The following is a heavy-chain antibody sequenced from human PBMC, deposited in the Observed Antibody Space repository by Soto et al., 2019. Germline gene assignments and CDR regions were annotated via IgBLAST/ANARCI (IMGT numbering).Heavy chain of an antibody. CDR3: AREGRLHWFES. CDR2: INHTGDA. CDR1: GDSIKTETW. Sequence: QVHLQESGPGLVKPSETLSLTCAVSGDSIKTETWWSWLRQLPGTGLEWIGEINHTGDANANPALRSRVSMSVDRTKNQFFLNLRSVSAADPAVYFCAREGRLHWFESWCQGTLVTVSS. J-gene: IGHJ5*01. V-gene: IGHV4-4*02.